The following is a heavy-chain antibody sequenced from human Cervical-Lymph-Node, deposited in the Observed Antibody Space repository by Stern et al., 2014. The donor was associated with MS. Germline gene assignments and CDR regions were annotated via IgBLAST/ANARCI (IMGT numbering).Heavy chain of an antibody. D-gene: IGHD2-15*01. CDR2: IYYTGSV. J-gene: IGHJ4*02. V-gene: IGHV4-59*01. Sequence: VQLVESGPGLVKPSETLSLTCTVSGGSLRSYYWNWIRQAPGKGLEWLWFIYYTGSVNYNPSLSSRVAMSVDTSKNQFSLTVSSVTAADTAVYYCAREGEYCSGSRCYPFLDYWGQGTLVTVSS. CDR3: AREGEYCSGSRCYPFLDY. CDR1: GGSLRSYY.